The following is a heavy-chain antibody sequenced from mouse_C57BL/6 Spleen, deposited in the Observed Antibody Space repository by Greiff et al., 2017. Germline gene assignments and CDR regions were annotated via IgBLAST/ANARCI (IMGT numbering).Heavy chain of an antibody. CDR1: GYTFTSYW. V-gene: IGHV1-64*01. J-gene: IGHJ4*01. Sequence: QVQLKESGAELVKPGASVKLSCKASGYTFTSYWMHWVKQRPGQGLEWIGMIHPNSGSTNYNEKFKSKATLTVDKSSSTAYMQLSSLTSEDSAVYYCARDSSGYDAMDYWGQGTSVTVSS. CDR3: ARDSSGYDAMDY. D-gene: IGHD3-2*02. CDR2: IHPNSGST.